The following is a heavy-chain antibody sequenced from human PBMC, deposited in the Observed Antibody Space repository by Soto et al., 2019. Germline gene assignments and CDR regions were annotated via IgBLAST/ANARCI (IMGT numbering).Heavy chain of an antibody. CDR1: GFTFSSYG. Sequence: VQLVESGGGLVQPGGSLRLSCAASGFTFSSYGMHWVRQAPGKGLEWVAVISYDGSNKYYADSVKGRFTISRDNSKNTLYLQMNSLRAEDTAVYYCAKDGRDSYPVGGMDVWGPGTTVTVSS. J-gene: IGHJ6*02. V-gene: IGHV3-30*18. CDR3: AKDGRDSYPVGGMDV. CDR2: ISYDGSNK. D-gene: IGHD5-18*01.